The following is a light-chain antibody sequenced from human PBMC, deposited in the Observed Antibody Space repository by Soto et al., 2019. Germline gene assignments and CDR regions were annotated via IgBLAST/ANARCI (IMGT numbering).Light chain of an antibody. V-gene: IGKV3-15*01. CDR3: QQYNNWPHT. Sequence: ETVMTQSPATLSVSPGEGATLSCRASQSVSTNLAWYQQKPGQTPRLLVYGASIRATGMSARFSGSGSGTQFTLTSSSLQSEDFALYYGQQYNNWPHTFGGGTKVEIK. CDR1: QSVSTN. J-gene: IGKJ4*01. CDR2: GAS.